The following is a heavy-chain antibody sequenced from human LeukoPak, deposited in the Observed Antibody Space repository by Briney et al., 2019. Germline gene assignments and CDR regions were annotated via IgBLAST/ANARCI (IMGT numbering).Heavy chain of an antibody. CDR1: GFTFDDYA. CDR3: ARVGGIAVAEYYYYYMDV. Sequence: GRSLRLSCSASGFTFDDYAMYWVRQAPGKGLEWVSSISSSSSYIYYADSVKGRFTISRDNAKNSLYLQMNSLRAEDTAVYYCARVGGIAVAEYYYYYMDVWGKGTTVTVSS. V-gene: IGHV3-21*01. D-gene: IGHD6-19*01. CDR2: ISSSSSYI. J-gene: IGHJ6*03.